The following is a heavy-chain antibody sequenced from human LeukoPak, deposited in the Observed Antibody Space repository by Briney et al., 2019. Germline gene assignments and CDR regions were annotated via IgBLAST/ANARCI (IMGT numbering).Heavy chain of an antibody. D-gene: IGHD4-17*01. CDR1: GGSISSYY. CDR3: ARDLVTVTKGFDI. CDR2: IYTSGGT. V-gene: IGHV4-59*01. Sequence: SETLSLTCTVSGGSISSYYWSWIRQPPGKGLEWIGYIYTSGGTNYNPSLKSRVTISIDTSKNEFSLKLTSVTAADTAVYYCARDLVTVTKGFDIWGQGTMVTVSS. J-gene: IGHJ3*02.